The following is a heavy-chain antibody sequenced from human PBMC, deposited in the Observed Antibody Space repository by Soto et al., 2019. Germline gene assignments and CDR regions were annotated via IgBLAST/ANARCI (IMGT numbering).Heavy chain of an antibody. CDR1: GFTFSSYA. V-gene: IGHV3-23*01. CDR2: ISGSGGST. J-gene: IGHJ4*02. Sequence: EVQLLESGGGLVQPGGSLRLSCAASGFTFSSYAMSWLRQAPGKGLEWVSAISGSGGSTYYADSVKGRFTISRDNSKNTLYLQVNSLRAEDTDVYYCAKNPMWFGELYFDYWGQGTLGTVSS. D-gene: IGHD3-10*01. CDR3: AKNPMWFGELYFDY.